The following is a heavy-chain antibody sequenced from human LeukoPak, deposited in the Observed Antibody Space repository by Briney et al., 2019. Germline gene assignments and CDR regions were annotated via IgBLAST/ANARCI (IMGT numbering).Heavy chain of an antibody. V-gene: IGHV3-74*01. CDR3: ASATVTKDAMDV. Sequence: GGSLRLSCAASGFTFSSYWMHWVRHAPGKGLVWVSRINSDGSSTSYADSVKGRFTISRDNAKNTLYLQMNSLRAEDTAVYYCASATVTKDAMDVWGKGTTVTVSS. CDR2: INSDGSST. CDR1: GFTFSSYW. J-gene: IGHJ6*03. D-gene: IGHD4-17*01.